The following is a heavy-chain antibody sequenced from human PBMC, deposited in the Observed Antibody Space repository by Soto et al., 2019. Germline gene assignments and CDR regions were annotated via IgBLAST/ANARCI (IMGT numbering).Heavy chain of an antibody. J-gene: IGHJ4*02. V-gene: IGHV1-3*01. D-gene: IGHD6-13*01. Sequence: GASVKVSCKPSGYTFTIYAMHWVRQAPGQRLEWMGWINAGNGNTKYSQKFQGRVTITRDTSASTAYMELSSLRSEDTAVYYCARGIAALNFDYWGQGTLVTVSS. CDR2: INAGNGNT. CDR3: ARGIAALNFDY. CDR1: GYTFTIYA.